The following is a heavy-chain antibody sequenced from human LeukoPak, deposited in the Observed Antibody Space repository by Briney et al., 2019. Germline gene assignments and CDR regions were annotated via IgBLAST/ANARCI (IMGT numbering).Heavy chain of an antibody. CDR2: IYYTGST. D-gene: IGHD2-2*02. J-gene: IGHJ6*03. CDR1: GGSISSYY. V-gene: IGHV4-59*01. CDR3: ARVRCSSTSCYTFDNYYYYMDV. Sequence: SETLSLTCTVSGGSISSYYWSWIRQPPGKGLEWIGYIYYTGSTNYNPSLKSRVTISVDTSKNQFSLKLSSVTAADTAVYYCARVRCSSTSCYTFDNYYYYMDVWGKGTTVTVSS.